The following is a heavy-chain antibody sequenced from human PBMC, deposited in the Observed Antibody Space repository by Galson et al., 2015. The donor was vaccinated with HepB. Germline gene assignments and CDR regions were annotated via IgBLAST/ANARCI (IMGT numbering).Heavy chain of an antibody. D-gene: IGHD3-10*01. V-gene: IGHV1-2*02. CDR2: INPNSGGT. CDR1: GYTFTDYY. CDR3: ARVISGDPHAFDI. J-gene: IGHJ3*02. Sequence: SVKVSCKASGYTFTDYYMHWVRQAPGQGLEWMGWINPNSGGTKYAQKFQGRVTMTRDTSISTAYMELSRLRSDDTAVYYCARVISGDPHAFDIWGQGTMVTVSS.